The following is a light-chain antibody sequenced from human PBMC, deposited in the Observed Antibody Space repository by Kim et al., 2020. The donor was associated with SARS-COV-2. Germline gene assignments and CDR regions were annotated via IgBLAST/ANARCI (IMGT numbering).Light chain of an antibody. Sequence: ASVKLTCTVSSGHRSCAIAWHPQQPAEGPRYLIRLNSDGRRRKRAGIPGRFSRSTSGAERYLPICSLPSEDEAGYFCQTWGTGIRVFGGGTQLTVL. J-gene: IGLJ3*02. CDR2: LNSDGRR. CDR3: QTWGTGIRV. V-gene: IGLV4-69*01. CDR1: SGHRSCA.